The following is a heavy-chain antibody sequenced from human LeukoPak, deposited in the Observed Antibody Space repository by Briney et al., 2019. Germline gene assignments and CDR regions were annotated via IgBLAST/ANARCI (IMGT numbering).Heavy chain of an antibody. CDR3: ARDKYSSGWYVYFDL. J-gene: IGHJ2*01. D-gene: IGHD6-19*01. V-gene: IGHV3-74*01. Sequence: GGSLRLSCAASGFTFSSYWMRWVRQAPGKGLVWVSRINTDGSSTSYADSVKGRFTISRDNAKNTLYLQMNSLRAEDTAVYYCARDKYSSGWYVYFDLWGRGTLVTVSS. CDR1: GFTFSSYW. CDR2: INTDGSST.